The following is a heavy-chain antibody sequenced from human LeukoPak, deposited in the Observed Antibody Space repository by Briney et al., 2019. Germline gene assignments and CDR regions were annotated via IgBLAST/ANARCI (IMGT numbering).Heavy chain of an antibody. V-gene: IGHV4-38-2*02. CDR2: IYHSGSA. D-gene: IGHD4-23*01. CDR1: GYSISSGYY. J-gene: IGHJ4*02. CDR3: ARDPFDYGGNNADY. Sequence: SETLSLTCAVSGYSISSGYYWGWIRQPPGKGLEWIGSIYHSGSAYYNPSLKSRVTISVDTSKNQFSLKLSSVTAADTAVYYCARDPFDYGGNNADYWGQGTLVTVSS.